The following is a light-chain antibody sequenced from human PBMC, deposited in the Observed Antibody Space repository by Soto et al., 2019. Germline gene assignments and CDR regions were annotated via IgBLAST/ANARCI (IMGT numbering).Light chain of an antibody. CDR1: HSDDNY. V-gene: IGKV3-11*01. CDR2: DAS. CDR3: QQRCAGLPLS. J-gene: IGKJ4*01. Sequence: ELELTQSPDTLSLSQGARAPLFCRASHSDDNYLAWYQQRPGQAPRLLIYDASNRASGMAARFSGSGAGTYFSLSIISLEPADVAVYYCQQRCAGLPLSFGVGTMVDIK.